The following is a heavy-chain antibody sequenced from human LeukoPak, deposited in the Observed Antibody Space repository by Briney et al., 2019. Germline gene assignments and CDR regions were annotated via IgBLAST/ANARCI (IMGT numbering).Heavy chain of an antibody. CDR2: IKEDGSEK. Sequence: PGGSLRLSCAASGFTFSSYWMSWVRQAPGKGLEWVANIKEDGSEKYYVDSVKGRFTISRDNAKDSLFLRMNSLRAEDTALYYCARDTSGPESWGQGTLVTVSS. CDR3: ARDTSGPES. CDR1: GFTFSSYW. D-gene: IGHD6-19*01. J-gene: IGHJ4*02. V-gene: IGHV3-7*03.